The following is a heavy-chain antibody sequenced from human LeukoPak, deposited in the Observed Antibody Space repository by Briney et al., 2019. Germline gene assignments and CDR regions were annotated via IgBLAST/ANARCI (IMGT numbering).Heavy chain of an antibody. CDR3: ARGPYYYDSSGYSVIDP. Sequence: GASVKVSCKASGYTFTSYGISWVRQAPGQGLEWMGWISAYNGNTNYAQKLQGRVTMTTDTSTSTAYMELRSLRSDDTAVYYCARGPYYYDSSGYSVIDPWGQGTLVTVSS. V-gene: IGHV1-18*01. CDR2: ISAYNGNT. D-gene: IGHD3-22*01. J-gene: IGHJ5*02. CDR1: GYTFTSYG.